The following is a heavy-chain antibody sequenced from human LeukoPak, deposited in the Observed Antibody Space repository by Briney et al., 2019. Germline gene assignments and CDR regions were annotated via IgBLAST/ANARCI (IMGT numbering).Heavy chain of an antibody. Sequence: GGSLRLSCAASGFTFSGYWMNWVRQAPGKGLEWVASINSDGSGKSYVDSVKGRFIISRDNAKNSLFLQMNSLRAEDTAVYYCARDSYYYDSSADSFDIWGQGTMVTVSS. CDR2: INSDGSGK. D-gene: IGHD3-22*01. J-gene: IGHJ3*02. CDR3: ARDSYYYDSSADSFDI. V-gene: IGHV3-7*01. CDR1: GFTFSGYW.